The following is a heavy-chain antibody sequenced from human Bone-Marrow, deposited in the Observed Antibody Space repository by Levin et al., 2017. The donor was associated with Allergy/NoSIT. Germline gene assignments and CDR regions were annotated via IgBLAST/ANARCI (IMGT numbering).Heavy chain of an antibody. CDR2: INHSGST. CDR3: ARGSRAFDY. V-gene: IGHV4-34*01. CDR1: GGSFSGYY. Sequence: GSLRLSCAVYGGSFSGYYWSWIRQPPGNGLEWIGEINHSGSTNYNPSLKSRVTISVDTSKNQFSLKLSSVTAADTAVYYCARGSRAFDYWGQGTLVTVSS. J-gene: IGHJ4*02.